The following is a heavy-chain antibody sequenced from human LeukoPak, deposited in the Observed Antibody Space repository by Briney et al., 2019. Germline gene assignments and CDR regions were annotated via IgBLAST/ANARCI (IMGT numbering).Heavy chain of an antibody. Sequence: AGGSLRLSCTASGFTFNTYAIHWVRQAPGKGLQWVAVISYDGTTKHYSDSAKGRFTISRDNSKSMLYLQMNSLRAEDTAVYYCATPYIAVAGTVTTRYYYYMDVWGKGTTVTVSS. CDR3: ATPYIAVAGTVTTRYYYYMDV. D-gene: IGHD6-19*01. CDR1: GFTFNTYA. CDR2: ISYDGTTK. J-gene: IGHJ6*03. V-gene: IGHV3-30-3*01.